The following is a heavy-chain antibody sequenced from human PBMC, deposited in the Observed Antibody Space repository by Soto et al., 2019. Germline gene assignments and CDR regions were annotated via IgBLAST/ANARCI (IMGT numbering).Heavy chain of an antibody. Sequence: HPGGSLRLSCAASGFTFSNYWMHWVRQAPGEGLVWVSRIKGDGSSRDYADSVKGRFTVSRDNAENTVYLQMNSLRAEDSATYYGERGGIYAYYNDIWGQVTLVTVSS. CDR3: ERGGIYAYYNDI. CDR2: IKGDGSSR. CDR1: GFTFSNYW. V-gene: IGHV3-74*01. J-gene: IGHJ4*02. D-gene: IGHD3-10*01.